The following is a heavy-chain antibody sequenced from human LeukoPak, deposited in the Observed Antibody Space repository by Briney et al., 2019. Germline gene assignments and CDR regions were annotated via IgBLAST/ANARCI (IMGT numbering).Heavy chain of an antibody. J-gene: IGHJ4*02. V-gene: IGHV1-2*02. CDR3: ARGTGEGYSYGRYFFDY. CDR2: INPNSGAT. D-gene: IGHD5-18*01. CDR1: GYTFTGYY. Sequence: GESLKISCKGSGYTFTGYYIHWVRQAPGQGLEWMGWINPNSGATNYAQKFQGRVTMTRDTSISTAYMILSSLTSDDTAVFYCARGTGEGYSYGRYFFDYWGQGTLVTVSS.